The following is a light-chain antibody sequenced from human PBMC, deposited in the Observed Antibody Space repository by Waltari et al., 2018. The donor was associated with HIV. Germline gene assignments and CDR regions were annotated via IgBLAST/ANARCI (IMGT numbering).Light chain of an antibody. CDR1: SSDVGGYSY. CDR3: CSYAGSYKYI. CDR2: DVT. Sequence: QSALTQPRSVSGSPGQSVTISCTGTSSDVGGYSYVSWSQQHPAKAPKVLIYDVTKRPSGAPDRFSGSKSGNTASLTISGLQAEDEADYYCCSYAGSYKYILGSGTKVTVL. V-gene: IGLV2-11*01. J-gene: IGLJ1*01.